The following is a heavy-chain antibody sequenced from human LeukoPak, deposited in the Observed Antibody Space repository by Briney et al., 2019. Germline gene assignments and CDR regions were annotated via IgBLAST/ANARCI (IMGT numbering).Heavy chain of an antibody. Sequence: GGSLRLSCAASGFTVSSNYMSWVRQAPGKGLEWVSVIYRGGSTYYADSVKGRFTISRDNPKNTLYLQMNSLRAEDTAVYYCAGSHSSGWYRYYYYYMDVWGKGTTVTISS. CDR3: AGSHSSGWYRYYYYYMDV. D-gene: IGHD6-19*01. J-gene: IGHJ6*03. V-gene: IGHV3-53*01. CDR2: IYRGGST. CDR1: GFTVSSNY.